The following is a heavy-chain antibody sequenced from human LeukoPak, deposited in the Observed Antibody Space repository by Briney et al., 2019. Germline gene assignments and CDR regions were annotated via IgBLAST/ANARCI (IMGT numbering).Heavy chain of an antibody. J-gene: IGHJ4*02. Sequence: ASVKVSCKTSGYPFSDYYIHWIRQASGQGLESMGWINPKNGDTKYTQRSQGRLTITMDTSIDTVYMELRSLRYDDTAVYYCARLSALWGQGTLVTVSS. V-gene: IGHV1-2*02. CDR3: ARLSAL. CDR2: INPKNGDT. CDR1: GYPFSDYY.